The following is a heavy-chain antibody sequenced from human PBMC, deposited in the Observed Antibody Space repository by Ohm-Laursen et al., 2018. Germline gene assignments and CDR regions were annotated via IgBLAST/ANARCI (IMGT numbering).Heavy chain of an antibody. CDR1: DAAFRRDY. CDR3: ARLPDHSGWPFDY. CDR2: INYDGRT. D-gene: IGHD6-19*01. Sequence: GTLSLTCIVSDAAFRRDYWTWIRQFPGREMVWIGYINYDGRTVYNPSLRSRLTMSIDTSKKQFPLRLTSATAADTAIYYCARLPDHSGWPFDYWGQGTLVTVSS. J-gene: IGHJ4*02. V-gene: IGHV4-59*12.